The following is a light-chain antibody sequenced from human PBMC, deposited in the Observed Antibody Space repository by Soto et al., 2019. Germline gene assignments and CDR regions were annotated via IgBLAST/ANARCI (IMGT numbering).Light chain of an antibody. V-gene: IGLV1-40*01. CDR2: GDI. J-gene: IGLJ2*01. Sequence: HSVLTQPPSVSGAPGQRVSISCTGTSSNIGAGYDVHWYQHLPGTAPKLLIFGDINRPSGVPDRFSGSKSGTSASLAITGLQAEDEADYYCQSYDSSLSIAVFGGGTKLTVL. CDR1: SSNIGAGYD. CDR3: QSYDSSLSIAV.